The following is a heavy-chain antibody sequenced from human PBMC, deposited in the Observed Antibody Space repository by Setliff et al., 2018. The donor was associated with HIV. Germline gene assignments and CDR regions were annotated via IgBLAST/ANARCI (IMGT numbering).Heavy chain of an antibody. CDR3: ARELGASPHDVFDI. V-gene: IGHV4-4*08. D-gene: IGHD3-16*01. J-gene: IGHJ3*02. Sequence: SETLSLTCTVSGGSISGFHWSWIRQSPGKGLEWIGYIYTGGSTNYNPSLKSRVTISVDTSKSQFSLKLNSVTAADTAVHYCARELGASPHDVFDIWGQGTMVTVSS. CDR2: IYTGGST. CDR1: GGSISGFH.